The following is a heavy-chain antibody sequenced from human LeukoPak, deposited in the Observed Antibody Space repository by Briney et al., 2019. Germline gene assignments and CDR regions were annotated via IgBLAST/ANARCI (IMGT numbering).Heavy chain of an antibody. CDR2: ISSSSSYI. J-gene: IGHJ4*02. V-gene: IGHV3-21*01. Sequence: GGSLRLSCAASGFTFSSYSMNWVRQAPGKGLEWVSSISSSSSYIYYADSVKGRFTISRDNAKNSLYLQMNSLRAEDTAVYYCASGRCTNGVCHKGYYWGQGTLVTVSS. D-gene: IGHD2-8*01. CDR3: ASGRCTNGVCHKGYY. CDR1: GFTFSSYS.